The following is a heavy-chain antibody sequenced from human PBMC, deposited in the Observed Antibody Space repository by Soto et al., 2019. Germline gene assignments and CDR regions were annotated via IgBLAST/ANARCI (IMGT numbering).Heavy chain of an antibody. J-gene: IGHJ4*02. CDR3: SRFDYGDYFFDY. D-gene: IGHD4-17*01. V-gene: IGHV3-21*01. Sequence: EVQLVESGGGLVKPGGSLRLSCAASGFSFSDYTMNWVRQAPGKGLEWVSAISSSSSDYTFYADSVRGRFTISRDNAKKSLYLQMNSLRAEDTAVYYCSRFDYGDYFFDYWGQGTLVTVSS. CDR2: ISSSSSDYT. CDR1: GFSFSDYT.